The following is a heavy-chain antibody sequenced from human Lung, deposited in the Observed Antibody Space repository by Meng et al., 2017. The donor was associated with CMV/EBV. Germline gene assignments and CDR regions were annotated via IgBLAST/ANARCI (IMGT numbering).Heavy chain of an antibody. CDR1: GFPITSDY. CDR3: ARGYSGTPS. V-gene: IGHV3-53*01. CDR2: IYSGGLT. D-gene: IGHD1-26*01. Sequence: SCEGSGFPITSDYMAWVRQAPGKGLEWVSGIYSGGLTYYADSVKGRFTMSRDNSKNTLYLQMNSLRAEDTAMYYCARGYSGTPSWVQGTRVTVAS. J-gene: IGHJ4*02.